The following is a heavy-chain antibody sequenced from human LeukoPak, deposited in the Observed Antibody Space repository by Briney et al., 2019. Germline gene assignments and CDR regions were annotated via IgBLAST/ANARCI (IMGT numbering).Heavy chain of an antibody. CDR3: ARFYYYGSGSHFDY. CDR2: IYYSGST. D-gene: IGHD3-10*01. J-gene: IGHJ4*02. CDR1: GGSISSYY. V-gene: IGHV4-59*01. Sequence: SETLSLTCTVSGGSISSYYWSWIRQPPGKGLEWIGYIYYSGSTNYKPSLKSRVTISVDTSKNQFSLKLSSVTAADTAVYYCARFYYYGSGSHFDYWGQGTLVTVSS.